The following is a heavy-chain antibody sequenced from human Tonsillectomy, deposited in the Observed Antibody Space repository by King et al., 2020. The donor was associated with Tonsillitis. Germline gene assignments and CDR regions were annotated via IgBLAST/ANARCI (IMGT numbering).Heavy chain of an antibody. Sequence: QLVQSGAEVKKPGASVKVSCKASGYTFTSNALNWVRQAPGQRLEWMGSISADTGDTRDSQKFQGRVTVTRDTSASTAYMELRSLRSDDTAVYYCVRANIATPSLTYFDYLGQGTLVTVSS. V-gene: IGHV1-3*01. CDR1: GYTFTSNA. CDR3: VRANIATPSLTYFDY. D-gene: IGHD6-13*01. J-gene: IGHJ4*02. CDR2: ISADTGDT.